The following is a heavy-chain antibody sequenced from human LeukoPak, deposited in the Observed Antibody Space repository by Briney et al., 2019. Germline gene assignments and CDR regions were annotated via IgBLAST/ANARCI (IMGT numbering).Heavy chain of an antibody. CDR2: IYYGGNT. D-gene: IGHD3-10*01. V-gene: IGHV4-61*08. CDR1: GGSFNSDDYY. J-gene: IGHJ4*02. CDR3: ASGPRNYYYSGSYHY. Sequence: RASETLSLTCGVSGGSFNSDDYYWNWIRQPPGRGLEWIGYIYYGGNTNYNPSLRSRVTISMDTSKNQFSLKVNSVTAADTAVYFRASGPRNYYYSGSYHYWGQETLVTVSS.